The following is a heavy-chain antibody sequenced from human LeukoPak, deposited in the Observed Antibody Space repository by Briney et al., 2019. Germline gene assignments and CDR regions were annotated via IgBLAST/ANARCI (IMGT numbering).Heavy chain of an antibody. CDR2: MNPDNGNT. Sequence: ASVKISCKTSGYRFTYFDISWVRQAPGQGLEWMGWMNPDNGNTGYAQKFQGRVSMSGDTSISTAFMVLISLRSDDTGVYFCAMGPRESSSSDYWGQGTLVTVSS. CDR3: AMGPRESSSSDY. CDR1: GYRFTYFD. J-gene: IGHJ4*02. D-gene: IGHD6-13*01. V-gene: IGHV1-8*01.